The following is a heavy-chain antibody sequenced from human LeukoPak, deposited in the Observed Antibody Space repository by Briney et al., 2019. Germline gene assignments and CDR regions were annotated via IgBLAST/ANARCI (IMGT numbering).Heavy chain of an antibody. CDR3: TRHVLSGSYYENY. V-gene: IGHV3-73*01. CDR1: GFTFSGSA. CDR2: IRSKANSYAT. D-gene: IGHD1-26*01. J-gene: IGHJ4*02. Sequence: GGSLRLSCAASGFTFSGSAIHWVRQASGKGLEWVGRIRSKANSYATAYAASATGRFTISRDDSKNTAYLQMNSLKTEDTAVYYCTRHVLSGSYYENYWGQGTLVTVSS.